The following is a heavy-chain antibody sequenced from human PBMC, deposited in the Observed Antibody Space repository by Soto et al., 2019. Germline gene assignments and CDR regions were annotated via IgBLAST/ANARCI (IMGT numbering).Heavy chain of an antibody. V-gene: IGHV1-18*01. CDR3: ARDDLAITMVRGVTLDY. D-gene: IGHD3-10*01. Sequence: ASVKVSCKASGYTFTSYGISWVRQAPGQGLEWMGWISAYNGNTNYAQKLQGRVTMTTDTSTSTAYMELRSLRSDDTAVYYCARDDLAITMVRGVTLDYWGQGTLVTVSS. CDR1: GYTFTSYG. CDR2: ISAYNGNT. J-gene: IGHJ4*02.